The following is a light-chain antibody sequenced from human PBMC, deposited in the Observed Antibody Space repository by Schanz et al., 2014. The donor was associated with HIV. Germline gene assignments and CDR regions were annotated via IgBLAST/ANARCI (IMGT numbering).Light chain of an antibody. V-gene: IGLV1-51*01. CDR3: GTWDSSLSAGYVI. CDR2: DNN. Sequence: QSVLTQPPSVSAAPGQKVTISCSGSSSNIGNNYVSWYQQLPGTAPKLLIYDNNKRPSGIPDRFSGSLSGTSATLGITGLQTGDEGDYYCGTWDSSLSAGYVIFGGGTKLTVL. CDR1: SSNIGNNY. J-gene: IGLJ2*01.